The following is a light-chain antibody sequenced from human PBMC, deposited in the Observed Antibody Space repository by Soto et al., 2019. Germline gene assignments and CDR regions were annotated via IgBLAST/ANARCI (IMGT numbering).Light chain of an antibody. CDR3: SSYTSSSSYV. Sequence: QSALTQPASVSGSPGQSITISCTGTSSDVGGYKYVSWYQQHPGKAPKLLIYTVSNRPSGVSNRFSGPKSGNTASLTISGLQAEDEADYYCSSYTSSSSYVFGTGTKVTVL. V-gene: IGLV2-14*01. J-gene: IGLJ1*01. CDR1: SSDVGGYKY. CDR2: TVS.